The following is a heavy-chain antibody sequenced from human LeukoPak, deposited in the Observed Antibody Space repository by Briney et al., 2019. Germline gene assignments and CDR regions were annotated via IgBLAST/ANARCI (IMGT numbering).Heavy chain of an antibody. CDR1: GFTFSSYS. D-gene: IGHD6-19*01. CDR2: ISSSSSYI. Sequence: PGGSLRLXCAASGFTFSSYSMNWVRQAPGKGLEWVSSISSSSSYIYYADSVKGRFTISRDNAKNSLYLQMNSLRGEDTAVYYCARDRSGWAFDYWGQGTLVTVSS. J-gene: IGHJ4*02. V-gene: IGHV3-21*01. CDR3: ARDRSGWAFDY.